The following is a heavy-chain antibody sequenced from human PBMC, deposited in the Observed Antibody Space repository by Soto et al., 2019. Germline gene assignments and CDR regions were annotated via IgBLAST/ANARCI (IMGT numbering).Heavy chain of an antibody. CDR3: ASIVIRQRWGLFDR. J-gene: IGHJ5*02. Sequence: SVKASCQASVSPSSRYAFTSVRQAPGQGLEWMGGIIPIFGTENYAQKFQGRVTITADKSTSTAYTELRSMRSEDTAVYYCASIVIRQRWGLFDRWGQGTLVT. D-gene: IGHD3-10*01. V-gene: IGHV1-69*06. CDR2: IIPIFGTE. CDR1: VSPSSRYA.